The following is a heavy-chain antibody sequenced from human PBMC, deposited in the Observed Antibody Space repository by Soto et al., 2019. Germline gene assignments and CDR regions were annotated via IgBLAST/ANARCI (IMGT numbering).Heavy chain of an antibody. CDR3: AKDRYSSSSDWYFDL. J-gene: IGHJ2*01. D-gene: IGHD6-6*01. CDR2: ISWNSGSI. V-gene: IGHV3-9*01. CDR1: GFTFDDYA. Sequence: EVQLVESGGGLVQPGRSLRLSCAASGFTFDDYAMHWVRQAPGKGLEWVSGISWNSGSIGYADSVKGRFTISRDNAKNSLYLQMNSLRAEDTALYYCAKDRYSSSSDWYFDLWCRGTLVTVSS.